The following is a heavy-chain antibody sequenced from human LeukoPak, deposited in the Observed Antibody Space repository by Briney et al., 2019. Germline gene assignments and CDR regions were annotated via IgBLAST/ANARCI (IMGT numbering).Heavy chain of an antibody. Sequence: PGGSLRLSCAASGFTFSNYGMHWVRQAPGKGLEWVAFIRYDGSNKYYVDSVKGRFTISRDNSKNTLYLRMNSLRAEDTAVYYCAKDQGMRLYSSGEPYYYYYMDVWGKGTTVTISS. CDR1: GFTFSNYG. V-gene: IGHV3-30*02. CDR3: AKDQGMRLYSSGEPYYYYYMDV. J-gene: IGHJ6*03. CDR2: IRYDGSNK. D-gene: IGHD6-19*01.